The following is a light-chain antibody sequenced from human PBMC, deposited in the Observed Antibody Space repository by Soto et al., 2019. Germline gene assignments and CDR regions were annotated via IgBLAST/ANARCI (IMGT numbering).Light chain of an antibody. V-gene: IGLV1-51*02. CDR2: ENS. Sequence: QSVLTQPPSVSAAPGQKVTISCSGSSSNIGNNYVSWYQQLPGTAPQLLIYENSERPSGIPDRFSGSKSGTSATLGITGLQTGDEAIYYCGTWDSSLSAVVFGGGTKVTVL. CDR1: SSNIGNNY. CDR3: GTWDSSLSAVV. J-gene: IGLJ2*01.